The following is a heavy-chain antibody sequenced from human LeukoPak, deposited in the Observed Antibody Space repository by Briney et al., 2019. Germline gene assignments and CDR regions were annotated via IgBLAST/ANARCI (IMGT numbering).Heavy chain of an antibody. CDR2: IKEDGSEK. Sequence: GGSLRLSCAASGFTFSNYWMIWVRQAQGKGLEWVGNIKEDGSEKRYADSVRGRFTISIDNAQTSIYLQMNSLRAEDTAVYYCARASKPWLQLTWGQGTLVTVSS. V-gene: IGHV3-7*05. J-gene: IGHJ5*02. D-gene: IGHD5-24*01. CDR1: GFTFSNYW. CDR3: ARASKPWLQLT.